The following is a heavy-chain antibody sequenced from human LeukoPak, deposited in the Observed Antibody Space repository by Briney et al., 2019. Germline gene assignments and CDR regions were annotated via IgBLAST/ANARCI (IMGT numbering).Heavy chain of an antibody. Sequence: ASVKVSCKASGYTFTSYDINWVRQATGQGLEWMGWMNPNSGNTGYAQKFQGRVTMARNTSISTAYMELSSLRSEDTAVYYCARGSVPMYYYDSSGYFKYYFDYWGQGTLVTVSS. D-gene: IGHD3-22*01. CDR3: ARGSVPMYYYDSSGYFKYYFDY. J-gene: IGHJ4*02. CDR1: GYTFTSYD. V-gene: IGHV1-8*01. CDR2: MNPNSGNT.